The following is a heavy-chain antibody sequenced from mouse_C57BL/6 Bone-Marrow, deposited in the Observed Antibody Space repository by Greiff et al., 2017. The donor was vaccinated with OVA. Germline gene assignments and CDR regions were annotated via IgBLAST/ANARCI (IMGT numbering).Heavy chain of an antibody. J-gene: IGHJ4*01. V-gene: IGHV3-8*01. CDR1: GYSITSDY. CDR3: ARIYYGYYYAKDY. Sequence: EVMLVESGPGLAKPSQTLSLTCSVTGYSITSDYWNWIRKFPGNNLEYMGYISSSGSTSYNPSLKSRISITRDTSKNQYYLQLNSVTTEDTATYDWARIYYGYYYAKDYGGQGNAVTVSA. CDR2: ISSSGST. D-gene: IGHD2-2*01.